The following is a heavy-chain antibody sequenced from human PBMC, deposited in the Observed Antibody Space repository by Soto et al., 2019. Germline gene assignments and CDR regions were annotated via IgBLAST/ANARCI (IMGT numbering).Heavy chain of an antibody. J-gene: IGHJ6*02. CDR2: ISSSGSTI. D-gene: IGHD3-10*01. CDR1: GFTFSSYE. CDR3: AREGITMVRGAKVSGMDV. V-gene: IGHV3-48*03. Sequence: AGGSLRLSCTASGFTFSSYEMNWVRQAPWKGLEWVSYISSSGSTIYYADSVRGRFTISRDNAKNSLYLQMNSLRAEDTAVYYCAREGITMVRGAKVSGMDVWGQGTTVTVSS.